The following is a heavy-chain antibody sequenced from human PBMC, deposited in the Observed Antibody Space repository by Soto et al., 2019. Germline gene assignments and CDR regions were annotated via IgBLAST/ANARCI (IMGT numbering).Heavy chain of an antibody. CDR3: ARVVSGRYCSSTSCYYYYYGMDV. CDR2: IIPIFGTA. D-gene: IGHD2-2*01. CDR1: GGTFSSYA. V-gene: IGHV1-69*01. J-gene: IGHJ6*02. Sequence: QVQLVQSGAEVKKPGSSVKVSCKASGGTFSSYAISWVRQAPGQGLEGLGGIIPIFGTANYAQKFQGRVTITADESTSTAYMELSSLRSEDTAVYYCARVVSGRYCSSTSCYYYYYGMDVWGQGTTVTVSS.